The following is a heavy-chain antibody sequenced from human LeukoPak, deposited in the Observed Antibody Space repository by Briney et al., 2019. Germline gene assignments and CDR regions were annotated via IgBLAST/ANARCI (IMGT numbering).Heavy chain of an antibody. CDR1: GFTFSYYA. CDR2: VGDSGGST. V-gene: IGHV3-23*01. D-gene: IGHD6-19*01. Sequence: PGGSLRLSCGASGFTFSYYAMSWGRQSPGKGLEWLSTVGDSGGSTFYADSVRGRFTISRDNSMTMLYLQMNSLRAEDTALYYCAKAVYSSGTGGYFDSWSQGALVTVSS. J-gene: IGHJ4*02. CDR3: AKAVYSSGTGGYFDS.